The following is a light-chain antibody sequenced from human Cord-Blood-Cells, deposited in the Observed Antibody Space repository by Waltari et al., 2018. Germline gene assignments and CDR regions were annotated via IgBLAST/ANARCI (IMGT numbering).Light chain of an antibody. Sequence: DTQMSWSPSYLSASVGDRVTITCQASQDISHYLNWYQQKPGKAPKLLTYDACNLETGVPPRFSGSGSGTEFTFTISSLQPEDIATYYSEQYDNLPTFGGGTKVEIK. CDR2: DAC. CDR3: EQYDNLPT. CDR1: QDISHY. J-gene: IGKJ4*01. V-gene: IGKV1-33*01.